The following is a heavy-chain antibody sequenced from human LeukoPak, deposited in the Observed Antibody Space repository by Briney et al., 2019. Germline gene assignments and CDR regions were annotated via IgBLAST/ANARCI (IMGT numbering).Heavy chain of an antibody. J-gene: IGHJ5*02. CDR1: GYTFTSYG. CDR2: ISAYNGNT. V-gene: IGHV1-18*04. CDR3: ARDRYCSSTSCYRGRFDP. Sequence: ALVKVSCKASGYTFTSYGISWVRQAPGQGLEWMGWISAYNGNTNYAQKLQGRVTMTTDTSTSTAYMELRSLRSDDTAVYYCARDRYCSSTSCYRGRFDPWGQGTLVTVSS. D-gene: IGHD2-2*01.